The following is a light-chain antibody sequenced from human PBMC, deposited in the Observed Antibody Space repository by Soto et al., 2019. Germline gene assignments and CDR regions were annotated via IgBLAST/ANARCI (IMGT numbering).Light chain of an antibody. CDR2: TTA. CDR3: QQSYTTPWT. J-gene: IGKJ1*01. Sequence: DIQMTQSPSSLSSSVGDRATITCRASQSISYNLNWYQQQPGRAPRLLIYTTASLQSVVPSKFSGSASGTDFTLTISSLQPEDFATYYCQQSYTTPWTFGQGTKVDIK. CDR1: QSISYN. V-gene: IGKV1-39*01.